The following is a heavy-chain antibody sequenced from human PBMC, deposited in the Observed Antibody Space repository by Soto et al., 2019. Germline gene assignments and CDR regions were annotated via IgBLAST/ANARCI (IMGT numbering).Heavy chain of an antibody. D-gene: IGHD2-8*01. CDR1: GGSFSGYY. J-gene: IGHJ4*02. Sequence: QVQLQQWGAGLLKPSETLSLTCAVYGGSFSGYYWSWIRQPPGKGLEWIGEINHSGSTNYNPSLKRRVPISVDTSKNQFSLKRSSVTAADTAVYYCARTSIVLMVYAHTAFDYWGQGTLVTVSS. CDR3: ARTSIVLMVYAHTAFDY. V-gene: IGHV4-34*01. CDR2: INHSGST.